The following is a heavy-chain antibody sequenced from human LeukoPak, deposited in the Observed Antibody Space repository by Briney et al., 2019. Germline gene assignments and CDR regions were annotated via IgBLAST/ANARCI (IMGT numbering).Heavy chain of an antibody. CDR2: INTDGSST. J-gene: IGHJ1*01. CDR1: GFTFSSYW. Sequence: PGGSLRLSCAASGFTFSSYWMHWVRQAPGKGLMWVSGINTDGSSTSYADSAKGRFTISRDNAKNTLFLQMNSLRAEDTAVYYCYGANAEHWGQGTLVTVSS. D-gene: IGHD4-23*01. CDR3: YGANAEH. V-gene: IGHV3-74*01.